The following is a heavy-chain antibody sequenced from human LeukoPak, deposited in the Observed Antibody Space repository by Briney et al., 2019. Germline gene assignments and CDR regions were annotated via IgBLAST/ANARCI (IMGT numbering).Heavy chain of an antibody. Sequence: GSLRLSCAASGFTFSSYAMSWVRQPPGKGLEWIGSIYDSGSTYYNPSLKSRVTISVDTSKNQFSLKLTSVTVADTAVYYCARGDSGSFSQFDCWGQGTLVTVSS. CDR2: IYDSGST. J-gene: IGHJ4*02. D-gene: IGHD1-26*01. CDR3: ARGDSGSFSQFDC. V-gene: IGHV4-38-2*01. CDR1: GFTFSSYA.